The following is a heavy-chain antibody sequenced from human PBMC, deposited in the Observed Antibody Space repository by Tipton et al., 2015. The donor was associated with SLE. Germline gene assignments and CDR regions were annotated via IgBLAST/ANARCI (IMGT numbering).Heavy chain of an antibody. CDR2: ISGSGGST. CDR3: AKGGGDYAYFDL. Sequence: GSLRLSCAASGFTFSSYGMHWVRQAPGKGLEWVSAISGSGGSTYYADSVKGRFTISRDNSKNTLYLQMNSLRAEDTAVYYCAKGGGDYAYFDLWGRGTLVTVSS. D-gene: IGHD4-17*01. V-gene: IGHV3-23*01. J-gene: IGHJ2*01. CDR1: GFTFSSYG.